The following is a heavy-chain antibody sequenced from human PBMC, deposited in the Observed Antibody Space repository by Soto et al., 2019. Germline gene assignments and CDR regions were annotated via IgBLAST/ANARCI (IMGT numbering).Heavy chain of an antibody. CDR3: ERDRNYDRFDAFDI. D-gene: IGHD3-22*01. Sequence: QVQLVQSGAEVKKPGASVKVSCKASGYTFTSYGISWVRQAPGQGLEWMGWTSAYNGNTNHAQKLQGRGTMTTDTSTSTAYMELRSLRSDDTAVYYCERDRNYDRFDAFDIWGQGTMVTVSS. CDR2: TSAYNGNT. V-gene: IGHV1-18*01. J-gene: IGHJ3*02. CDR1: GYTFTSYG.